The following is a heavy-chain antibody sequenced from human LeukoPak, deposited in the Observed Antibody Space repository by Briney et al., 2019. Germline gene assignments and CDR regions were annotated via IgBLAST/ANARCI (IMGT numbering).Heavy chain of an antibody. V-gene: IGHV3-30-3*01. Sequence: GRSLRLSCAASGFTFSSYAMHWVRQAPGKGLEWVAVISYDGSNKYYADSVKGRFTISRDNSKNTLYLQMNSLRAEDTAVYYCAKGPGNWIADYWGQGTLVTVSS. J-gene: IGHJ4*02. CDR2: ISYDGSNK. D-gene: IGHD1-1*01. CDR3: AKGPGNWIADY. CDR1: GFTFSSYA.